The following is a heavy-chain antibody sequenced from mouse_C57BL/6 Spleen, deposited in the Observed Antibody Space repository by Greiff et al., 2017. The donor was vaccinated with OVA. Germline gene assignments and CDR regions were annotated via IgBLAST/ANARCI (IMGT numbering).Heavy chain of an antibody. D-gene: IGHD2-5*01. CDR2: IYPGSGNT. CDR1: GYTFTDYY. J-gene: IGHJ3*01. V-gene: IGHV1-76*01. CDR3: ARVYSKEAWFAY. Sequence: QVQLQQSGAELVRPGASVKLSCKASGYTFTDYYINWVKQRPGQGLEWIARIYPGSGNTYYNEKFKGKATLTAEKSSSTAYMQLSSLTSEDSAVYFCARVYSKEAWFAYWGQGTLVTVSA.